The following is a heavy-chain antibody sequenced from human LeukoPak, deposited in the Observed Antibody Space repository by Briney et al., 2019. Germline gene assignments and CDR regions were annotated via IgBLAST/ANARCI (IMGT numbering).Heavy chain of an antibody. J-gene: IGHJ4*02. Sequence: GGSLRLSCTASEFTFSSSWMTGVRQAAGKGLAWLANINEDGSTKNYVDSVKGRFSISRDNAKKSLYLQMNSLRAEDTAVYYCARDRAYSTFDYWGQGNLVTVSS. CDR2: INEDGSTK. CDR1: EFTFSSSW. CDR3: ARDRAYSTFDY. D-gene: IGHD2/OR15-2a*01. V-gene: IGHV3-7*03.